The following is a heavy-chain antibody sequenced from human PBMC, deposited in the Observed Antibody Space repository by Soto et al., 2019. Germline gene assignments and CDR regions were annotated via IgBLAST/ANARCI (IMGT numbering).Heavy chain of an antibody. CDR3: ARDNDESGTGNYYHHGMEV. CDR1: GGTFSKDF. Sequence: QVRLVQSGAEVKEPGSSVKVACQAAGGTFSKDFITWVRQAPGQGLEWMGTIIPLYGIANYAQNFLGRVTMTADKFTSTAYMELNSLRPDDTATYYRARDNDESGTGNYYHHGMEVWGRGTKVIVSS. CDR2: IIPLYGIA. J-gene: IGHJ6*02. D-gene: IGHD1-1*01. V-gene: IGHV1-69*04.